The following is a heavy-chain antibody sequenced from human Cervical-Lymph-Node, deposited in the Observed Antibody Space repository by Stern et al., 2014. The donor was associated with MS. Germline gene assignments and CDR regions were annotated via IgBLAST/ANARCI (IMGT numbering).Heavy chain of an antibody. Sequence: VQLVESGPGLVKPSQTLSLTCTVSGGSISSGGYYCSWIRQHPGKGLEWIGSIYYSGSTYYNPSLKSRVTISVDTSKNQFSLKLSSVTAADTAVYYCARDTSSGYSSGWGGWFDPWGQGTLVTVSS. CDR1: GGSISSGGYY. CDR2: IYYSGST. CDR3: ARDTSSGYSSGWGGWFDP. V-gene: IGHV4-31*03. D-gene: IGHD6-19*01. J-gene: IGHJ5*02.